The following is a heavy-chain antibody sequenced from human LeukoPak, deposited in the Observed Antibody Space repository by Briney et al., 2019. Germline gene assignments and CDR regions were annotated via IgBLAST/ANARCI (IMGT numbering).Heavy chain of an antibody. D-gene: IGHD3-10*01. CDR2: IKQDGSEK. CDR3: ARERMVFTMVRGVIFDY. V-gene: IGHV3-7*03. CDR1: GFTFSSYW. J-gene: IGHJ4*02. Sequence: PGGSLRLSCAASGFTFSSYWMSWVRQAPGKGLEWVANIKQDGSEKYYVDSVKGRFTISRDNTKNSLYLQMNSLRAEDTALYYCARERMVFTMVRGVIFDYWGQGTLVTVSS.